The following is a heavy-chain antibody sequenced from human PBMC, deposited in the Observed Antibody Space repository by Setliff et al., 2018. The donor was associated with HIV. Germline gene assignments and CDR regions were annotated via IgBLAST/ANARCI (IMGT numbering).Heavy chain of an antibody. CDR2: IYHSGST. V-gene: IGHV4-38-2*01. Sequence: PSETLSLTCAVSGYSISSGYYWGWIRQPPGKGLEWIGNIYHSGSTYYNPSLKSRVAISVDTSKNQFSLKLTSVTAADTAVYFCARADGSGTYYLYYYYGMDVWGQGTTV. CDR1: GYSISSGYY. J-gene: IGHJ6*02. D-gene: IGHD3-10*01. CDR3: ARADGSGTYYLYYYYGMDV.